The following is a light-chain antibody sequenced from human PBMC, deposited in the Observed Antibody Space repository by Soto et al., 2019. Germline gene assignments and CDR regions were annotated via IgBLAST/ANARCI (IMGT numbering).Light chain of an antibody. CDR3: QQYNNWPWT. Sequence: EIVSTQSPXTLSASPWTTATLSCMAIPGVTSTLAWXQQKPGQTPRTXSYGASTRANGIPARFSGSGSGTEFTRTISSRQSEDFAVYYGQQYNNWPWTFGQGTKVDIK. CDR2: GAS. CDR1: PGVTST. J-gene: IGKJ1*01. V-gene: IGKV3-15*01.